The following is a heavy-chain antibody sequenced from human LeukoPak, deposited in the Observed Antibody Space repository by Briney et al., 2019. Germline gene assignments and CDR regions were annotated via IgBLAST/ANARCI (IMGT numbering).Heavy chain of an antibody. CDR2: IYSGGST. V-gene: IGHV3-53*01. D-gene: IGHD1-26*01. CDR3: AREGGGPHDAFDI. J-gene: IGHJ3*02. Sequence: GGSLRLSCAASGFTISSNYMSWVRQAPGKGLEWVSVIYSGGSTYYADSVKGRFTISRDNSKNTLYLQMNSLRAEDTAVYYCAREGGGPHDAFDIWGQGTMVTVSS. CDR1: GFTISSNY.